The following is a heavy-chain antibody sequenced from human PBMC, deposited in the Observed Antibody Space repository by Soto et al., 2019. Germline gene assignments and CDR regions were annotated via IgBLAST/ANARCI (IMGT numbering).Heavy chain of an antibody. J-gene: IGHJ1*01. V-gene: IGHV3-53*01. D-gene: IGHD2-15*01. Sequence: GSLRLSCSASGLTVSSSYMSWVRQAPGKGLQWVSVIYSAGSTYYANSVKGRFTISRDISTNMVYLQMSSQRVEDTGRYYCAKGSLKWCSSSGPCYPLDLWGKGSPV. CDR3: AKGSLKWCSSSGPCYPLDL. CDR2: IYSAGST. CDR1: GLTVSSSY.